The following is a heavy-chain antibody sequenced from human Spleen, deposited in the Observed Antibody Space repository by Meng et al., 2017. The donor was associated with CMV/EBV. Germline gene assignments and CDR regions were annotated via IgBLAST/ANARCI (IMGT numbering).Heavy chain of an antibody. D-gene: IGHD3-3*01. J-gene: IGHJ3*02. CDR1: GFTFGDYA. CDR3: TTRDDFWSGQGLLSAFDI. CDR2: IRSKPYGGTA. Sequence: GGSLRLSCTASGFTFGDYAMTWVRQAPGKGLEWVGFIRSKPYGGTAEYAASVKGRFTISRDDSKSIAYLQMNSLKTEDTAVYYCTTRDDFWSGQGLLSAFDIWGQGTMVTVSS. V-gene: IGHV3-49*04.